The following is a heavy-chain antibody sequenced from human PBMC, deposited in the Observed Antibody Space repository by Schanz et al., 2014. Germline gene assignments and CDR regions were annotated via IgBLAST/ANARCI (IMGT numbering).Heavy chain of an antibody. V-gene: IGHV3-23*01. CDR3: ARDRGHGDLPGDI. CDR2: ISGSGGST. CDR1: GFTFSTYA. J-gene: IGHJ3*02. D-gene: IGHD4-17*01. Sequence: EVQLLDSGGGLVQPGGSLRLSCAASGFTFSTYAMSWVRQAPGKGLEWVSGISGSGGSTYYADSVKGRFTISRDNAKNSLYLQMNSLRAEDTAVYYCARDRGHGDLPGDIWGQGTMVTVSS.